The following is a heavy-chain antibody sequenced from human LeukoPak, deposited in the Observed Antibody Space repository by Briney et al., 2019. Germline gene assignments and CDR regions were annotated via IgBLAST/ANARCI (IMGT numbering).Heavy chain of an antibody. CDR2: ISAYNGNT. CDR3: ARESYCSSTSCYETLIDY. CDR1: GYTFTSYG. D-gene: IGHD2-2*01. Sequence: EASVKVSCKASGYTFTSYGISWVRQAPGQGLEWMGWISAYNGNTNNAQKLQGRVTMTTDTSTSTAYMELRSLRSDDTDVYYCARESYCSSTSCYETLIDYWGQGTLVTVSS. V-gene: IGHV1-18*01. J-gene: IGHJ4*02.